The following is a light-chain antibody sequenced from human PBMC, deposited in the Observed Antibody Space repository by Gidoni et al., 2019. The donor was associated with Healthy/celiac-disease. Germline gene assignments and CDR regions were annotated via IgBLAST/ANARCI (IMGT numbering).Light chain of an antibody. V-gene: IGKV1-39*01. CDR1: QSISSY. Sequence: DIQMTQSPSSLSASVGDRVTITCRASQSISSYLNWYQQKPGKAPTLLIYAASSLHSGVRSRFSGSGSGTDYTLTISSLLPEDFATYYCQQSYSTPWTFGQGTKVEIK. J-gene: IGKJ1*01. CDR2: AAS. CDR3: QQSYSTPWT.